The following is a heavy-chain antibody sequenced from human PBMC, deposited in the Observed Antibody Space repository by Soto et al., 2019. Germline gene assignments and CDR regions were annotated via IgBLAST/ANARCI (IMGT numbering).Heavy chain of an antibody. J-gene: IGHJ4*02. CDR3: ARGWYSGSSPSMDY. D-gene: IGHD1-26*01. CDR2: INHSGST. V-gene: IGHV4-34*01. CDR1: GGSFSGYY. Sequence: QVQLQQWGAGLLKPSETLSLTCAVYGGSFSGYYWSWIRKPPGKGLEWIGEINHSGSTNYNPSLKSRVTISVDTSKNQFSLKLSSVTAADTAVCYCARGWYSGSSPSMDYWGQGTLVTVSS.